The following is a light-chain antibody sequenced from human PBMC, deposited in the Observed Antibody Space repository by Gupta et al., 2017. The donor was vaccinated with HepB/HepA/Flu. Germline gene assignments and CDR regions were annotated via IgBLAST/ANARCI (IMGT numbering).Light chain of an antibody. V-gene: IGLV1-47*01. CDR2: RNN. CDR1: SSSFGGNY. J-gene: IGLJ2*01. Sequence: QSVLTPPPSASGTPGQRVTFPCSGSSSSFGGNYVYWYQQLPGTAPKLLIYRNNQRPSGVPDRFSGSKSGTSASLAISGLRSEDEADYYCAAWDDSLSAVVFGGGTKLTV. CDR3: AAWDDSLSAVV.